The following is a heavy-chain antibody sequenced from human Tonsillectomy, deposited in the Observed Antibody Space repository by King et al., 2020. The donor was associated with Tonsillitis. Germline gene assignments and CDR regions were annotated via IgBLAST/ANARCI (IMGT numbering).Heavy chain of an antibody. CDR1: EFTFSSYW. CDR3: ARGRGYSGYNPF. D-gene: IGHD5-12*01. Sequence: VQLVESGGGLVQPGGSLRLSCAASEFTFSSYWMSWVRQAPRKGLEWVANIKQDGSEKNYVDSVKGRFTISRDNAKNSLYLQMNSLRAEDTAVYYCARGRGYSGYNPFWGQGTLVTVSS. V-gene: IGHV3-7*01. J-gene: IGHJ4*02. CDR2: IKQDGSEK.